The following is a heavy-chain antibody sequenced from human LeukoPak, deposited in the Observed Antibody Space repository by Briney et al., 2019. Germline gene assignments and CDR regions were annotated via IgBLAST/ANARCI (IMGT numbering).Heavy chain of an antibody. D-gene: IGHD1-14*01. CDR3: AKNLEVGITALGY. CDR1: GFAFNSQT. V-gene: IGHV3-30*18. Sequence: GGSLRLSCAAPGFAFNSQTMSWVRQAPGKGLEWVAVISYDGSNKYYADSVKGRFTISRDNSKNTLYLQMNSLRAEDTAVYYCAKNLEVGITALGYWGQGTLVTVSS. J-gene: IGHJ4*02. CDR2: ISYDGSNK.